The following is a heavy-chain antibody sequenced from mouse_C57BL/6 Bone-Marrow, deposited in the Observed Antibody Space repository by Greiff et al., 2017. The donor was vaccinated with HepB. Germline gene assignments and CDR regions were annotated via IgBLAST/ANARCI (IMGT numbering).Heavy chain of an antibody. CDR2: IYPGNSDT. D-gene: IGHD1-1*01. CDR1: GYTFTSYW. J-gene: IGHJ4*01. V-gene: IGHV1-5*01. Sequence: VQLQQSGTVLARPGASVKMSCKTSGYTFTSYWMHWVKQRPGQGLEWIGAIYPGNSDTSYNQKFKGQAKLTTVTSASTAYMELSSLTNEDSAVYYCTRRGDYGSSYDYAMDYWGQGTSVTVSS. CDR3: TRRGDYGSSYDYAMDY.